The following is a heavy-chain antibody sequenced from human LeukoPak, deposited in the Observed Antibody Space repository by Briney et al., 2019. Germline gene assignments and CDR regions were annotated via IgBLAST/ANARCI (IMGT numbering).Heavy chain of an antibody. V-gene: IGHV4-39*01. J-gene: IGHJ4*02. CDR2: IYYSGST. CDR1: GGSIISSRYY. Sequence: SETLSLTCTVSGGSIISSRYYWGWIRQPPGKGLECIGTIYYSGSTYYNPSLKSRVTLSVDTSKNQFSLKLSSVTAADTAVYYCASVFYSSGLDGFDYWGQGTLVTVSS. CDR3: ASVFYSSGLDGFDY. D-gene: IGHD6-19*01.